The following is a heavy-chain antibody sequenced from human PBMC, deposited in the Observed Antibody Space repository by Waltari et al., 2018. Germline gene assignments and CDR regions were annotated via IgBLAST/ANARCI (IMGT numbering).Heavy chain of an antibody. D-gene: IGHD4-17*01. J-gene: IGHJ1*01. CDR3: GRIAFGDDGGYFQY. CDR2: MQYRGST. Sequence: QLQLQESGPGLVGPSETLSLTCTVSGGSITTNYNWAWIRQPPGKGLEWMGNMQYRGSTFYNPSLMSRVTISLDTSKNQFSLTLTSVDAADTAVYFCGRIAFGDDGGYFQYWGQGTLVTVSS. CDR1: GGSITTNYN. V-gene: IGHV4-39*01.